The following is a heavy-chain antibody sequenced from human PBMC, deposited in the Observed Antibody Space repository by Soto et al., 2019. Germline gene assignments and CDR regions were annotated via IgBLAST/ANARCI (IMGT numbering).Heavy chain of an antibody. CDR1: GFTFSSYG. Sequence: QVQLVESGGGVVQPGRSLRLSCAASGFTFSSYGMHWVRQAPGKGLEWVAVISYDGSNKYYADSVKGRFTISRDNSKNTXYXXXXXXXXXXXXXYYCAKGIGRRDSFDIWGQGTMVTVSS. V-gene: IGHV3-30*18. J-gene: IGHJ3*02. CDR2: ISYDGSNK. D-gene: IGHD1-26*01. CDR3: AKGIGRRDSFDI.